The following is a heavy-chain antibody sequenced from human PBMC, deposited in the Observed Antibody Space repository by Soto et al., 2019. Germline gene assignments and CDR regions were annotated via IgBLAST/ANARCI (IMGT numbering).Heavy chain of an antibody. J-gene: IGHJ4*02. Sequence: EVQVLESGGGLVQPGGSLRLSCVASGFTFSDFAMSWVRQAPGKGLEWVSSISGSGDTIYYTDSVKGRFTISRDNSNNTLYLQMHSLRADDTAEYFCAKLRGDGWHFHYWGQGTLDAVSS. CDR3: AKLRGDGWHFHY. CDR1: GFTFSDFA. D-gene: IGHD6-19*01. CDR2: ISGSGDTI. V-gene: IGHV3-23*01.